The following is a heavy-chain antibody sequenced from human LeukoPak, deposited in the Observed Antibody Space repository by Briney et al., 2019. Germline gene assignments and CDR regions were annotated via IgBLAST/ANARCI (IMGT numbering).Heavy chain of an antibody. CDR1: GGSFSGYY. V-gene: IGHV4-34*01. CDR2: INHSGST. Sequence: SETLSLTCAVYGGSFSGYYWSWIRQPPGKGLEWIGEINHSGSTNYNPSLKSRVTISVDTSKNQFSLKMSSVTAADTAVYYCASASSGTFNDAFDIWGQGTVVTVSS. CDR3: ASASSGTFNDAFDI. D-gene: IGHD1-26*01. J-gene: IGHJ3*02.